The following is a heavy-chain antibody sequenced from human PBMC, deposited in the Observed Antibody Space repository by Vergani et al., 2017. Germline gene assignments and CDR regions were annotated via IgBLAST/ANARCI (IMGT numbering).Heavy chain of an antibody. CDR3: AVRQRVNLVGGEIVTKRTFDY. V-gene: IGHV4-34*02. J-gene: IGHJ4*02. CDR1: VESFSSFY. D-gene: IGHD3-10*01. CDR2: INNDGHT. Sequence: QVQLQQWGAGVVKPSGTLSLTCAVFVESFSSFYWSWIRQPPGNGLEWIGDINNDGHTNYNPSLESRVTVSRDTAKNQFSLNLMSVTAADTAMYYCAVRQRVNLVGGEIVTKRTFDYWSQGSLVTVSS.